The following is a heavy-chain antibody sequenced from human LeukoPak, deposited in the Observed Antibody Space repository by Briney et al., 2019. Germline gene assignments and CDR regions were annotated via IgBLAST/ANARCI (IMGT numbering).Heavy chain of an antibody. D-gene: IGHD6-13*01. CDR1: GFTFSTYW. CDR3: ARGGQEQQLDFDY. CDR2: INKDASEI. V-gene: IGHV3-7*03. J-gene: IGHJ4*02. Sequence: GGSLRLSCEVSGFTFSTYWTSWVRQAPGKGLEWVANINKDASEIYYMDSVKGRFTISRDNAKNSLYLQMSSLRSEDTAVYYCARGGQEQQLDFDYWGQGTLVTVSS.